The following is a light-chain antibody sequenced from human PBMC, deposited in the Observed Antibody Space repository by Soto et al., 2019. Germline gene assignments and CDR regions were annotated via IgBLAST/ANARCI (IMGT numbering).Light chain of an antibody. V-gene: IGKV3-15*01. J-gene: IGKJ1*01. CDR2: GAS. CDR3: QQYKSWPRT. CDR1: QSVSSI. Sequence: EIVTTQSPVTLSVTPGERATLSCRASQSVSSILAWYQQKPGQAPRLLIYGASTRAAGIPARFSGSGSGTEFTLTISSLQSEDFAVYFCQQYKSWPRTFGQGTKVELK.